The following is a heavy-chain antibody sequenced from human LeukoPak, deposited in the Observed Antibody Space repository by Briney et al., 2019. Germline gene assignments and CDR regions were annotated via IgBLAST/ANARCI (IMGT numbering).Heavy chain of an antibody. CDR2: INHSGGT. V-gene: IGHV4-34*01. Sequence: SETLSLTCAVYSDSSSGYCWSWFRQSPGKGPEWIAEINHSGGTNYNPSLKSRVTISVDTSKSQFSLKLSSVTAADTAVYYCASRTRIRYFDFWGQGTLVTVSS. D-gene: IGHD3-9*01. J-gene: IGHJ4*02. CDR3: ASRTRIRYFDF. CDR1: SDSSSGYC.